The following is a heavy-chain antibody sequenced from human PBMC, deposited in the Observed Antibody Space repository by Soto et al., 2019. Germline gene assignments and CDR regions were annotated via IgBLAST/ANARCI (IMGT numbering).Heavy chain of an antibody. D-gene: IGHD6-19*01. CDR1: GFTFSSYG. V-gene: IGHV3-30*18. CDR2: ISYDGSNK. CDR3: AKDGLMAYYYYGMDV. J-gene: IGHJ6*02. Sequence: PGGSLRLSCAASGFTFSSYGMHWVRQAPGKGLEWVAVISYDGSNKYYADSVKGRFTISRDNSKNTLYLQMNSLRAEDTAVYYCAKDGLMAYYYYGMDVWGQGTTVTVSS.